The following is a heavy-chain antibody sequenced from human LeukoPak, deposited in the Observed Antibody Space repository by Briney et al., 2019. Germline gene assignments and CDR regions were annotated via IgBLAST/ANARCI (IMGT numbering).Heavy chain of an antibody. CDR1: GGSISSGGYY. V-gene: IGHV4-31*03. CDR3: ARVVDYYDSSGYYYFDY. Sequence: SETLSLTCTVSGGSISSGGYYWSWIRQHPGKGLEWIGYIYYSGSTYYNPSLKSRVTISVDTSKNQFSLKLSSVTAADTAVYYRARVVDYYDSSGYYYFDYWGQGTLVTVSS. J-gene: IGHJ4*02. CDR2: IYYSGST. D-gene: IGHD3-22*01.